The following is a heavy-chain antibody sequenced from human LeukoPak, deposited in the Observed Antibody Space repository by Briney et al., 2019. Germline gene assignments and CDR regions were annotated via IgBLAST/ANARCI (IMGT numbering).Heavy chain of an antibody. CDR3: AKGDYTLYYYYYMDV. Sequence: GGSLRLSCAASGFTFSSYGMSWVRQAPGKGLEWVSAISGSGGSTYYADSVKGRFTISRDNSKNTLYLQMNSLRAEDTAVYYCAKGDYTLYYYYYMDVWGKGTTVTISS. CDR1: GFTFSSYG. D-gene: IGHD3-16*01. V-gene: IGHV3-23*01. J-gene: IGHJ6*03. CDR2: ISGSGGST.